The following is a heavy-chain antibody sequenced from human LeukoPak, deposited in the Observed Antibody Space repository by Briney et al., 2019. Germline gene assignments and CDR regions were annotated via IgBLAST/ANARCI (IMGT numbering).Heavy chain of an antibody. D-gene: IGHD6-13*01. V-gene: IGHV1-18*01. CDR2: ISAYNGNT. CDR3: ASEQQLENWFDP. Sequence: ASVKVSCKASGYTFTSYSISWVRQAPGQGLEWMGWISAYNGNTNYAQKLQGRVTMTTDTSTSTAYMELRSLRSDDTAVYYCASEQQLENWFDPWGQGTLVTVSS. CDR1: GYTFTSYS. J-gene: IGHJ5*02.